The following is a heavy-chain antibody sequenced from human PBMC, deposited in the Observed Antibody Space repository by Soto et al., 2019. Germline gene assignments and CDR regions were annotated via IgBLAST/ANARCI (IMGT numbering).Heavy chain of an antibody. Sequence: SETLSLTCTVSGGSISSGGYYWRWIRQHPGKGLEWIGYIYYSGSTYYNPSLKSRVTISVDTSKNQFSLKLSSVTAADTAVYYCARAYSNYFDYWGQGTLVTVSS. J-gene: IGHJ4*02. CDR2: IYYSGST. V-gene: IGHV4-31*03. CDR1: GGSISSGGYY. D-gene: IGHD4-4*01. CDR3: ARAYSNYFDY.